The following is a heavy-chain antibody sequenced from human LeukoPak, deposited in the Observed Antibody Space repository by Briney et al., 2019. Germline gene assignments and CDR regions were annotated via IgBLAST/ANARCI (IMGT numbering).Heavy chain of an antibody. Sequence: SETLSLTCTVSGGSISNSLYYWAWIRQPPGKGLEWIGSIYHSGSTYYNPSLKSRVTISVDTSKNQFSLKLSSVTAADTAVYYCASNPTLGSGSYYSPLDYYYYYMDVWGKGTTVTVSS. CDR1: GGSISNSLYY. V-gene: IGHV4-39*07. J-gene: IGHJ6*03. CDR3: ASNPTLGSGSYYSPLDYYYYYMDV. D-gene: IGHD3-10*01. CDR2: IYHSGST.